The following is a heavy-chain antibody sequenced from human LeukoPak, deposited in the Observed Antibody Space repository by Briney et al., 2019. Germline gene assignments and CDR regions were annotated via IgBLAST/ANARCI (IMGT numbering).Heavy chain of an antibody. Sequence: GGSLRLSCAASGFIFSDYSMNWVRQAPGQGLEWLSYITGSGTTIYYADSVRGRFTISRDNARNSLYLQMNNLRAEDTAVYYCAGRVTGYSSGYVYWGQGTLVTVSS. CDR1: GFIFSDYS. V-gene: IGHV3-48*01. J-gene: IGHJ4*02. CDR2: ITGSGTTI. D-gene: IGHD5-18*01. CDR3: AGRVTGYSSGYVY.